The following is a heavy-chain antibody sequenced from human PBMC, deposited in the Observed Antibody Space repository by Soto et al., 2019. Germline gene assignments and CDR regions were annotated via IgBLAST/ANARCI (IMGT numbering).Heavy chain of an antibody. CDR1: GLTVSSNY. CDR3: ARDLYYYGSGTMGGYFDY. Sequence: EVQLVESGGGLVQPGGSLRLSCAASGLTVSSNYMSWVRQAPGKGLEWVSVIYSGGSTYYADSVKGRFTISRDNSKNTMYLQMNSLRAEDTAVYYCARDLYYYGSGTMGGYFDYWGQGTLVTVSS. J-gene: IGHJ4*02. V-gene: IGHV3-66*01. CDR2: IYSGGST. D-gene: IGHD3-10*01.